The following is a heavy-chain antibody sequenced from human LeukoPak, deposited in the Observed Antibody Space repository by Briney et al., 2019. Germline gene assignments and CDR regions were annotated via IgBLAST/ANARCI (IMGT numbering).Heavy chain of an antibody. CDR1: GYTFTNYY. CDR2: IIPSDGFT. D-gene: IGHD6-19*01. CDR3: ARSLAVAGTGFCDY. Sequence: ASVKVSCKASGYTFTNYYIHWVRQAPGQGLEWMGMIIPSDGFTTYAQKFQGRLTMTRDMSTSTVYMEVSRLTSDDTAVYYCARSLAVAGTGFCDYWGQGTLVTVSS. V-gene: IGHV1-46*01. J-gene: IGHJ4*02.